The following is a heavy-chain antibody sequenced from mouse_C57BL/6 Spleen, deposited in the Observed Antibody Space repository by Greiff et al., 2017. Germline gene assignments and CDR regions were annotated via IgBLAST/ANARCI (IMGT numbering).Heavy chain of an antibody. CDR3: AISSGLNLYFDD. CDR2: INPNNGGT. V-gene: IGHV1-26*01. Sequence: EVQLQQSGPELVKPGASVKISCKASGYTFTDYYMNWVKQSPGQGLEWIGDINPNNGGTSYNQKFKGKATLTVDKSSSTAYMELRSLTSEDSAVYYCAISSGLNLYFDDRGQGTTLTVSS. D-gene: IGHD3-2*02. CDR1: GYTFTDYY. J-gene: IGHJ2*01.